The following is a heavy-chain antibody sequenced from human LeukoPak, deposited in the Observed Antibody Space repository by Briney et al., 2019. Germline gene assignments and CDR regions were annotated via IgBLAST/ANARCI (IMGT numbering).Heavy chain of an antibody. J-gene: IGHJ4*02. D-gene: IGHD5-18*01. V-gene: IGHV3-48*01. Sequence: SYISSSSSTIYYADSVKGRFTISRDNAKNSLYLQMNSLRAEDTAVYYCARGKRGYSYGFDYWGQGTLVTVSS. CDR3: ARGKRGYSYGFDY. CDR2: ISSSSSTI.